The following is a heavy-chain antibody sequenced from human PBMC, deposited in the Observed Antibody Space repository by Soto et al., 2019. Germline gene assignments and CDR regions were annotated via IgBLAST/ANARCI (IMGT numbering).Heavy chain of an antibody. CDR3: TRGPSGDKVDY. CDR1: GYTFTNYA. D-gene: IGHD7-27*01. V-gene: IGHV1-3*04. Sequence: GASVKVSCKASGYTFTNYAMHWMRQAPGQRLEWMGWINTGNGNTKYSQKFQGRVTITRDTSASTAYIELSSLRTEDTAVYYCTRGPSGDKVDYWSPGTLVTVS. J-gene: IGHJ4*02. CDR2: INTGNGNT.